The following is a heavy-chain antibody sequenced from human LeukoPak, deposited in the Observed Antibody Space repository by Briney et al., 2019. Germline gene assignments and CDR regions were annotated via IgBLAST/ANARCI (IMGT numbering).Heavy chain of an antibody. V-gene: IGHV4-34*01. J-gene: IGHJ3*02. CDR3: ARQFFWSGYSHAFDI. CDR2: INHSGST. CDR1: GGSFSGYY. Sequence: SETLSLTCAVYGGSFSGYYWSWIRRPPGKGLEWIGEINHSGSTNYNPSLKSRVTISVDTSNNQLSLKLTSVTAADTAVYYCARQFFWSGYSHAFDIWGQGTMVTVSS. D-gene: IGHD3-3*01.